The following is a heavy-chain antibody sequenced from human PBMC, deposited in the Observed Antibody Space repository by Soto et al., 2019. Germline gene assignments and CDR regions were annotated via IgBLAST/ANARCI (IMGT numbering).Heavy chain of an antibody. V-gene: IGHV3-7*03. CDR3: ARDTHYYGLGSYVNY. J-gene: IGHJ4*02. CDR1: GFTFSSYW. D-gene: IGHD3-10*01. Sequence: EVQLVESGGGLVQPGGSLRLSCAASGFTFSSYWMSWVRQAPGKGLEWVANIKQDGSEKYYVDSVKGRFTISRDNAKNSLYLQVNSLRAEDTAVYYCARDTHYYGLGSYVNYWGQGTLVTVSS. CDR2: IKQDGSEK.